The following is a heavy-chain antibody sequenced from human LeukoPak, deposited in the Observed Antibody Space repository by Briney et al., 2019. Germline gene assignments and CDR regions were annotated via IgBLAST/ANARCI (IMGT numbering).Heavy chain of an antibody. J-gene: IGHJ4*02. D-gene: IGHD6-13*01. CDR2: IYYSGST. V-gene: IGHV4-59*01. CDR3: ASTGIAAAGYDY. CDR1: GGSISSYY. Sequence: SETLSLTCTVSGGSISSYYWSWIRQPPGKGLEWIGYIYYSGSTNYNPSLKSRVTISVDTSKNQFSLKLSSVTAADTAVYYCASTGIAAAGYDYWGQGTLVTLSS.